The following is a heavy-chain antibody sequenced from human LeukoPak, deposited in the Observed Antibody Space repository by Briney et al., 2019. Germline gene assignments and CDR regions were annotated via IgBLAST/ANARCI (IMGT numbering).Heavy chain of an antibody. D-gene: IGHD2/OR15-2a*01. CDR1: GDSISAYY. V-gene: IGHV4-4*07. CDR2: IYTSGSS. J-gene: IGHJ4*02. CDR3: AKYKFGSDYFSN. Sequence: SETLSLTCTVSGDSISAYYWSWIRQPAGKGLERIGLIYTSGSSKYNPSFQGRVTLSLDTSKNQFSLRLSSVTAADTAIYYCAKYKFGSDYFSNWGQGTLVTVSS.